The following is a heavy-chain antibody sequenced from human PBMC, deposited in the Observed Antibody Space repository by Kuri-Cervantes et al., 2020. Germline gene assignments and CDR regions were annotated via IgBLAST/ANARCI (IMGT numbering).Heavy chain of an antibody. CDR1: GFTFSSYS. D-gene: IGHD3-10*01. J-gene: IGHJ4*02. CDR2: ISSSGTAV. Sequence: GGSLRLSCAASGFTFSSYSMNWVRQAPGKGLEWISYISSSGTAVYYADSVKGRFTISRDNAEDSLSLQMNSLRDEDTAVYYCARGITMVRGWGNYYDSWGQGILVTVSS. V-gene: IGHV3-48*02. CDR3: ARGITMVRGWGNYYDS.